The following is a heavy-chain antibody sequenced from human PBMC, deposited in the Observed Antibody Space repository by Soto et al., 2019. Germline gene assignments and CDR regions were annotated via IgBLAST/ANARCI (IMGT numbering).Heavy chain of an antibody. D-gene: IGHD3-22*01. J-gene: IGHJ4*02. CDR3: ARAGYFDRSGPFES. Sequence: QVQLQESGPGLVKPSQTLSLTCTVSGGSISSDDYYWSWIRQPPGKGLEWIGYVFNSGSTYYNPSLKSRVSISADTFKNQFSLRLSSVTAADTAIYYCARAGYFDRSGPFESWGQGSLVTVSS. CDR2: VFNSGST. V-gene: IGHV4-30-4*01. CDR1: GGSISSDDYY.